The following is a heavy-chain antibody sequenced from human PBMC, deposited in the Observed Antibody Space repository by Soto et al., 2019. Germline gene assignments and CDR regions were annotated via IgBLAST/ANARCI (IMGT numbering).Heavy chain of an antibody. V-gene: IGHV1-69*13. D-gene: IGHD2-2*01. CDR2: IIPIFGTA. CDR1: GGTFSSYA. J-gene: IGHJ6*02. Sequence: ASVKVSCKASGGTFSSYAISWVRQAPGQGLEWMGGIIPIFGTANYAQKFQGRVTITADESTSTAYMELSSLRSEDTAVYYCARITRTKYYYYYGMDVWGQGTTVTVSS. CDR3: ARITRTKYYYYYGMDV.